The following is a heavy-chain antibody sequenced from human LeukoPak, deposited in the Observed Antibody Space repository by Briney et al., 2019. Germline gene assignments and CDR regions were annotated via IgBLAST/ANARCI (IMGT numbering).Heavy chain of an antibody. CDR1: GFTLSSYE. CDR2: ISSSGSTI. J-gene: IGHJ3*02. Sequence: GGSLRLSCAASGFTLSSYEMNWVRQAPGKGLEWVSYISSSGSTIYYADSVKGRFTIPRDNAKNSLYLQMNSLRAEDTAVYYCARDRGRSSGPEDAFDIWGQGTMVTVSS. V-gene: IGHV3-48*03. D-gene: IGHD6-19*01. CDR3: ARDRGRSSGPEDAFDI.